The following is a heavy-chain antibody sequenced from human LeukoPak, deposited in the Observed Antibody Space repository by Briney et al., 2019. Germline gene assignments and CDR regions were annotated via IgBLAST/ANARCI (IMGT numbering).Heavy chain of an antibody. CDR1: GFTFSSYW. J-gene: IGHJ6*02. CDR2: IKQDGSEK. CDR3: ARDPRILYSSGWYGRDYYYYGMDV. D-gene: IGHD6-19*01. V-gene: IGHV3-7*01. Sequence: GGSLRLSCAASGFTFSSYWMSWVRQAPGKGLEWVANIKQDGSEKHYVDSVKGRFTISRDNAKNSLYLQMNSLRAEDTAVYYCARDPRILYSSGWYGRDYYYYGMDVWGQGTTVTVSS.